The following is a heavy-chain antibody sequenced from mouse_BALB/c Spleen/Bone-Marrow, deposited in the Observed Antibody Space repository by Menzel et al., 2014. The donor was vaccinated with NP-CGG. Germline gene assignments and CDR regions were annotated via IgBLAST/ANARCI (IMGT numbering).Heavy chain of an antibody. V-gene: IGHV5-12-1*01. J-gene: IGHJ3*01. D-gene: IGHD2-14*01. CDR3: ARLPSYYRYEDAY. CDR1: GFAFSSYD. Sequence: DVKLVESGGGLVKPGGSLKLSCAASGFAFSSYDMSWVRQTPEKRLEWVAYISSGGGSTYYPDTVKGRLTISRDNAKNTLYLQMSSLKSEDTAMYYCARLPSYYRYEDAYWGQGTLVTVSA. CDR2: ISSGGGST.